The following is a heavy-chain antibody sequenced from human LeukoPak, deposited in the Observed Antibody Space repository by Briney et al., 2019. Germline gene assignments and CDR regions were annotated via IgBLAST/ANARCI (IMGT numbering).Heavy chain of an antibody. CDR3: ARDRITMIVGPTEADYYGMDV. CDR2: ISAHTGKP. D-gene: IGHD3-22*01. V-gene: IGHV1-18*01. Sequence: ASVKVSCKATGYTLTYYDISWVRQAPGQGLEWMGWISAHTGKPNYAQMFQGRITMTTDTSTSTAFVELRGLRSDDSAVYYCARDRITMIVGPTEADYYGMDVWGQGTTVIVSS. CDR1: GYTLTYYD. J-gene: IGHJ6*02.